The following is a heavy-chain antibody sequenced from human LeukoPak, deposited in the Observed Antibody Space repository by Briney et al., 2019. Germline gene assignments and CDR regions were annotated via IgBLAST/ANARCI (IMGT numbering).Heavy chain of an antibody. V-gene: IGHV3-11*05. CDR2: ISSSSSYT. Sequence: KPGGSLRLSCAASGFTFSDYYTSWIRQAPGKGLEWVSYISSSSSYTNYADSVKGRFTISRDNAKNSLYLQMNSLRAEDTAVYYCAKVERVITMMGNNWFDPWGQGTLVTVSS. CDR3: AKVERVITMMGNNWFDP. CDR1: GFTFSDYY. D-gene: IGHD3-22*01. J-gene: IGHJ5*02.